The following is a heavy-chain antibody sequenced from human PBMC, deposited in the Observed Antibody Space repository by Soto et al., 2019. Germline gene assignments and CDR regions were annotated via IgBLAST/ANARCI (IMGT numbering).Heavy chain of an antibody. CDR1: GYTFTSYA. Sequence: VASVKVSCKASGYTFTSYAMHWVRQAPGQRLEWMGWINAGNGNTKYSQKFQGRVTITRDTSASTAYMELSSLRSEDTAVYYCARDQGYSYGYNWGQGTLVTVSS. V-gene: IGHV1-3*01. J-gene: IGHJ4*02. CDR2: INAGNGNT. D-gene: IGHD5-18*01. CDR3: ARDQGYSYGYN.